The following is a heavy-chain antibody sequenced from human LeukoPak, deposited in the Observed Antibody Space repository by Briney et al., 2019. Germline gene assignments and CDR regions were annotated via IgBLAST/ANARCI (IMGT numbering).Heavy chain of an antibody. CDR2: IYYSGST. CDR1: GGSISSYY. J-gene: IGHJ4*02. Sequence: PSETLSLTCTVSGGSISSYYWSWIRQPPGKGLEWIGYIYYSGSTNYNPSLKSRVTISVDTSKNQFSLKLSSVTAADTAVYYCARAEYSSSWGLWGQGTLVTVSS. D-gene: IGHD6-13*01. V-gene: IGHV4-59*01. CDR3: ARAEYSSSWGL.